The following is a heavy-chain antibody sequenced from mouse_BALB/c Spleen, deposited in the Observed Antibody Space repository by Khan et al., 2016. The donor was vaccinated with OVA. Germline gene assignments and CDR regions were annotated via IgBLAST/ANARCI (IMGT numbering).Heavy chain of an antibody. CDR2: INTYTGEP. CDR1: GYTFTNYR. V-gene: IGHV9-3-1*01. J-gene: IGHJ4*01. CDR3: SRPPYFSYAMDY. Sequence: QVQLKQSGPELKKPGETVKISCKASGYTFTNYRMNWVKQSPGKGLKWMGWINTYTGEPTYADDFKGRFAFSLETSARTAYLQINNLKNEDTATXVCSRPPYFSYAMDYWGQGTSVTVSS. D-gene: IGHD2-10*01.